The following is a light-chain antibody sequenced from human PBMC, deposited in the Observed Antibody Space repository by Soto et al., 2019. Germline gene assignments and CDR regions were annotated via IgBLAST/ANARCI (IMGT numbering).Light chain of an antibody. CDR3: QQYGSSQIATDWT. V-gene: IGKV3-20*01. CDR2: GAS. CDR1: QSVSSSY. Sequence: EIVLTQSPGTLSLSPGERATLSCRASQSVSSSYLAWYQQKPGQAPRLLIYGASSRATGIPDRFSGSGSGTDFTLTISRLEPEDFAVYYCQQYGSSQIATDWTVGQGTKVDNQT. J-gene: IGKJ1*01.